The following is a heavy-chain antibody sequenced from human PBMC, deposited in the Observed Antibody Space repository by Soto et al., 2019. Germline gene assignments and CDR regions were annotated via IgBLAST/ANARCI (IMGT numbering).Heavy chain of an antibody. CDR2: INSDGSST. CDR1: GFTFSSYW. V-gene: IGHV3-74*01. D-gene: IGHD3-3*01. CDR3: ARDASEPTSDFWSGYYKGVSWFDR. Sequence: LRLSCAASGFTFSSYWMHWVRQAPGKGLVWVSRINSDGSSTSYADSVKGRFTISRDNAKNTLYLQMNSLRAEDTAVYYCARDASEPTSDFWSGYYKGVSWFDRWGQGTLVTVCS. J-gene: IGHJ5*02.